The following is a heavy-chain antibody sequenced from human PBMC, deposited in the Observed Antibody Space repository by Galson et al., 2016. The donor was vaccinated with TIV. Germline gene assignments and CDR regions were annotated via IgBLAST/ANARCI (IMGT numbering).Heavy chain of an antibody. CDR1: GYSLTSSA. CDR3: ARSGDYSYYFYYMDV. J-gene: IGHJ6*03. Sequence: SVKVSCKASGYSLTSSAMNWVRQAPGQRLEWMGWINTRNGNPTYAQGFTGRFVFSLDASVSTAYLQINSLKPEDTAVYYCARSGDYSYYFYYMDVWAKGTTVTVSS. V-gene: IGHV7-4-1*02. D-gene: IGHD4-17*01. CDR2: INTRNGNP.